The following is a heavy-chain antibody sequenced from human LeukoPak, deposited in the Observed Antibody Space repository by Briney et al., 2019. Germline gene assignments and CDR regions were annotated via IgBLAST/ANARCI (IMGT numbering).Heavy chain of an antibody. D-gene: IGHD6-6*01. J-gene: IGHJ5*02. Sequence: PGGSLRLSCAASGFTFSSYWMSWVRQAPGKGLEWVANIQQDGSEKYYVDPVKGRCTNSRDNAKNSLYLQMNSLRAEDTAVYYCARDLVAARPGWFDPWGQGTLVTVSS. CDR2: IQQDGSEK. V-gene: IGHV3-7*01. CDR3: ARDLVAARPGWFDP. CDR1: GFTFSSYW.